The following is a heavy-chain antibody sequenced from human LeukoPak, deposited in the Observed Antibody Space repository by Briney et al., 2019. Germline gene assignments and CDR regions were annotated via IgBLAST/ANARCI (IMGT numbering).Heavy chain of an antibody. CDR2: ITSDGNNK. J-gene: IGHJ4*02. Sequence: GRSLRLSCAASGLTFSNHGMHWVRQAPGKGLEWVAMITSDGNNKYYADSVKDRFTISRDDSKNTLYLQMNSLRDEDTAVYYCAKDXIFRYLDYWGQGALXTV. V-gene: IGHV3-30*18. D-gene: IGHD3-9*01. CDR3: AKDXIFRYLDY. CDR1: GLTFSNHG.